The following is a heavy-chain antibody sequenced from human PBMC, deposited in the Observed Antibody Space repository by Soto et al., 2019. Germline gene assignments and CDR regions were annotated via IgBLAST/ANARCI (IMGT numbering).Heavy chain of an antibody. Sequence: QVQLQESGPGLVKPSQTLSLTCTVSGGSISSGDYYWSWIRQPPGKGLEWIGYIYYSGSTYYNPSLKSRVTISVDTSKNQFSLKLSSVTAADTAVYYCAREFGGHDYGGNWGAFDIWGQGTMVTVSS. CDR2: IYYSGST. CDR1: GGSISSGDYY. V-gene: IGHV4-30-4*01. CDR3: AREFGGHDYGGNWGAFDI. J-gene: IGHJ3*02. D-gene: IGHD4-17*01.